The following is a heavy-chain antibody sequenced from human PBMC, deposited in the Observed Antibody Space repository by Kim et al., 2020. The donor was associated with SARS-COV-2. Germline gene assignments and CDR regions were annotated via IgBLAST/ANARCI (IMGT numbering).Heavy chain of an antibody. Sequence: VMCRFTIARDNSKNTLYLQMNSLRAEDTAVYYCAKDYGNELEQWAGYFDLWGRGTLVTVSS. J-gene: IGHJ2*01. CDR3: AKDYGNELEQWAGYFDL. D-gene: IGHD6-19*01. V-gene: IGHV3-30*02.